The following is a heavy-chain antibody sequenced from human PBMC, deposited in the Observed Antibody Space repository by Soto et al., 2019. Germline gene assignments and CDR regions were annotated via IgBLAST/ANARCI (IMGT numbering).Heavy chain of an antibody. Sequence: QVQLVQSGAEVKKPGSSVKVSCKASGGTFSSYAISWVRQAPGQGLEWMGGIIPIFATTNYAQKFQGRVTITADESTSTAYMNLSSRRSEDTAVYYCARVLPTTVTTDYDYYGMDVWGRGTTVTVSS. D-gene: IGHD4-17*01. CDR1: GGTFSSYA. CDR2: IIPIFATT. CDR3: ARVLPTTVTTDYDYYGMDV. V-gene: IGHV1-69*01. J-gene: IGHJ6*02.